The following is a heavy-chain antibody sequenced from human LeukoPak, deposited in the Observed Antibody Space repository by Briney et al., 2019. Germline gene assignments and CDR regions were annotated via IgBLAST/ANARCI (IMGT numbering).Heavy chain of an antibody. D-gene: IGHD6-6*01. V-gene: IGHV3-9*03. CDR2: ISWNSGSI. Sequence: GGSLRLSCAASGSTFDDYAMHWVRQAPGKGLEWVSGISWNSGSIGYADSVKGRFTISRDNAKNSLYLQMNSLRAEDMALYYCAKDRSGEYSSSSGFDYWGQGTLVTVSP. CDR3: AKDRSGEYSSSSGFDY. J-gene: IGHJ4*02. CDR1: GSTFDDYA.